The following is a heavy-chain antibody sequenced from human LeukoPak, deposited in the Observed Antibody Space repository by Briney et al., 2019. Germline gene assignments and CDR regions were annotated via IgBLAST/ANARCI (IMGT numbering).Heavy chain of an antibody. CDR2: INPNSGGT. V-gene: IGHV1-2*02. CDR1: GYTFTGYY. D-gene: IGHD1-26*01. CDR3: AREIEWELPSSFDY. J-gene: IGHJ4*02. Sequence: ASVKVSCKASGYTFTGYYMHWVRQAPGQGLEWMGWINPNSGGTNYARKFQGRVTMTRDTSISTAYMELSRLRSDDTAVYYCAREIEWELPSSFDYWGQGTLVTVSS.